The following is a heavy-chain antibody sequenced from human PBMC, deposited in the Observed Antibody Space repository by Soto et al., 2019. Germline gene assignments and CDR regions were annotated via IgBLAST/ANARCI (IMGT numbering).Heavy chain of an antibody. CDR1: GGTFSSYT. CDR2: IIPILGIA. Sequence: GASVKVSCKASGGTFSSYTISWVRQAPGQGLEWMGRIIPILGIANYAQKSQGRVTITADKSTSTAYMELSSLRSEDTAVYYCARARYYGSGSSQIDYWGQGTLVTVSS. CDR3: ARARYYGSGSSQIDY. D-gene: IGHD3-10*01. J-gene: IGHJ4*02. V-gene: IGHV1-69*02.